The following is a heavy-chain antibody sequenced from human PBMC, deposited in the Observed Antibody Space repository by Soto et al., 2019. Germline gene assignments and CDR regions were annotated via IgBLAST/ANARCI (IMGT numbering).Heavy chain of an antibody. CDR1: GGSFSGYY. Sequence: PSGTVSLTCAVYGGSFSGYYWSWIRQPPGKGLEWIGEINHSGSTNYNPSLKSRVTISVDTSKNQFSLKLSSVTAADTAVYYCALEGFGELFTNWFDPWGQGTLVTVSS. CDR2: INHSGST. CDR3: ALEGFGELFTNWFDP. J-gene: IGHJ5*02. D-gene: IGHD3-10*01. V-gene: IGHV4-34*01.